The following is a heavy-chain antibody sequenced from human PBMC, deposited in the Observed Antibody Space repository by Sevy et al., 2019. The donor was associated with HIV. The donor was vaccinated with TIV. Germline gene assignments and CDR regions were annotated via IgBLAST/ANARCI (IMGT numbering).Heavy chain of an antibody. J-gene: IGHJ4*02. CDR1: EFTFSSYA. D-gene: IGHD6-6*01. CDR3: ARGPDSSSSDY. V-gene: IGHV3-30-3*01. Sequence: GGSLRLSCAASEFTFSSYAMHWVRQAPGKGLEWVAVISYDGSNKYYADSVKGRFTISRDNSKNTLYLQMNSLRAEDTAVYYCARGPDSSSSDYWGQGTLVTVSS. CDR2: ISYDGSNK.